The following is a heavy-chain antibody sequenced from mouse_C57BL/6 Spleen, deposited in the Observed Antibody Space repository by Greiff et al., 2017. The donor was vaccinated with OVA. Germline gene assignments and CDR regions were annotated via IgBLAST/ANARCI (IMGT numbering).Heavy chain of an antibody. V-gene: IGHV1-50*01. D-gene: IGHD6-1*01. CDR2: IDPSDSYT. CDR3: VFPLSMDY. J-gene: IGHJ4*01. CDR1: GYTFTSYW. Sequence: QVQLQQPGAELVKPGASVKLSCKASGYTFTSYWMQWVKQRPGQGLEWIGEIDPSDSYTNYNQKFKGKATLTVDTSSSTAYIQLSSLTSEDSAVYYCVFPLSMDYWGQGTSVTVSS.